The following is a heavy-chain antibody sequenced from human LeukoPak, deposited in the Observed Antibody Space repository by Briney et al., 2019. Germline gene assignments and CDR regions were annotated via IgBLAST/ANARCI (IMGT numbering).Heavy chain of an antibody. Sequence: PGGSLRLSCEASGFSFSSYEMNWVRQAPGKGLEWVSHISSSDSTVHYADSVKGRFTISRDNAKNSLYLQMNSLRAEDTAVYYCARSPGYIYYGSMDVWGKGTTVTISS. J-gene: IGHJ6*03. CDR3: ARSPGYIYYGSMDV. D-gene: IGHD3-10*01. CDR1: GFSFSSYE. CDR2: ISSSDSTV. V-gene: IGHV3-48*03.